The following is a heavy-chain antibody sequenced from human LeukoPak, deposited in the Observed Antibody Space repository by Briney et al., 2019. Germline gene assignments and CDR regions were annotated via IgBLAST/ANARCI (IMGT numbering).Heavy chain of an antibody. D-gene: IGHD4-17*01. Sequence: PSETLSLTCSVSGGSFSGYYWSWIRQPPGKGLEWIGYVYYSGSTNYNPSLKSRVTISVDSSKNQFSLELSSVTAADTAIYYCARQMTTLTTGRTFDIWGQGTMVTVSS. CDR2: VYYSGST. J-gene: IGHJ3*02. V-gene: IGHV4-59*01. CDR3: ARQMTTLTTGRTFDI. CDR1: GGSFSGYY.